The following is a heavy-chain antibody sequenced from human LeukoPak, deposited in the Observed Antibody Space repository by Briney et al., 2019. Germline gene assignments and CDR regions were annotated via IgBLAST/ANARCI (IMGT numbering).Heavy chain of an antibody. CDR3: ARGLGLNYFDF. CDR2: INHSGST. V-gene: IGHV4-34*01. Sequence: SETLPLTCAVYGGSFSGYYWSWIRQPPGKGLEWIGEINHSGSTNYNPSLKSRVTISIDTSKNQFSLKLNSVTAADTAVYYCARGLGLNYFDFWGQGTLVTVSS. D-gene: IGHD7-27*01. CDR1: GGSFSGYY. J-gene: IGHJ4*02.